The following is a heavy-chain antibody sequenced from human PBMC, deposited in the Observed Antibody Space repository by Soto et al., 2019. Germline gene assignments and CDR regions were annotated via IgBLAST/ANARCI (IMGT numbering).Heavy chain of an antibody. Sequence: SGKVSCKGSGGSFGKSAIHLVRQTPGQGLECLGGFIPVYRTLNYAQKFQGRVTITADESTGTAYMTLSSLASDDTAVYYCATGVIWIGYFAVDAWGQGTRVTVSS. J-gene: IGHJ5*02. CDR1: GGSFGKSA. CDR3: ATGVIWIGYFAVDA. CDR2: FIPVYRTL. V-gene: IGHV1-69*13. D-gene: IGHD3-3*01.